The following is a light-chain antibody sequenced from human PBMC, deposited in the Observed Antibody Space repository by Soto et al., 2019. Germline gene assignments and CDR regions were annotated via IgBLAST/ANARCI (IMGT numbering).Light chain of an antibody. CDR1: QSVRNNY. CDR3: QQYGSSPRT. CDR2: GAS. V-gene: IGKV3-20*01. J-gene: IGKJ1*01. Sequence: EIVLTQSPGTLSLSPGERATHSCRASQSVRNNYLAWYQQKLGQAPRLLISGASSRATGSPDRFSGSGSGTDFTLTISRLEPEDFAVYYCQQYGSSPRTFGQGTKVEI.